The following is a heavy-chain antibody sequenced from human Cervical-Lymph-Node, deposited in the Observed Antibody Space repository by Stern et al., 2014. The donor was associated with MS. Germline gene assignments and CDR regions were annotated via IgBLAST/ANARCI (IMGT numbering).Heavy chain of an antibody. D-gene: IGHD6-19*01. J-gene: IGHJ4*02. V-gene: IGHV4-39*01. CDR2: IHESGTT. CDR1: GGSISSSTYY. Sequence: QLQLQESGPGLVKPSETLSLTCTVSGGSISSSTYYWGWIRQPPGKGLEWIGNIHESGTTYYSPSLKSRVTMSLDPSTHQFSLRLSSVTAADSAVYYCGSGNGWYLHWGQGTLVTVSS. CDR3: GSGNGWYLH.